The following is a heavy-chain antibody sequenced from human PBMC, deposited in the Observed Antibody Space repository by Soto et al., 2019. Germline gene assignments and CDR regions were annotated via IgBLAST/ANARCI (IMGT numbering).Heavy chain of an antibody. CDR3: AREGSSLDFWSGYYIAS. CDR2: IYYSGST. J-gene: IGHJ4*02. CDR1: GGSISSGDYY. Sequence: SETLSLTCTVSGGSISSGDYYWSWIRQPPGKGLEWIGYIYYSGSTYYNPSLKSRVTISVDTSKNQFSLKLSSVTAADTAVYYCAREGSSLDFWSGYYIASWGQGTLVTVSS. V-gene: IGHV4-30-4*01. D-gene: IGHD3-3*01.